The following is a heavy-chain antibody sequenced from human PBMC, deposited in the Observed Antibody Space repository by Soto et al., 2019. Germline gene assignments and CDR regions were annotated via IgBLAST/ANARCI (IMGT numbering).Heavy chain of an antibody. CDR1: VCTVIGYN. D-gene: IGHD3-9*01. J-gene: IGHJ4*02. CDR3: AREDILGVRSFDY. V-gene: IGHV3-48*02. CDR2: ISSGSKTI. Sequence: GALRVTCVDPVCTVIGYNVNWVREAPGKGLEWVSYISSGSKTIYYAESVKGRFTVSRDNARNSQYLQMNSLRDEDTAVYYCAREDILGVRSFDYWGQGTLVPVSS.